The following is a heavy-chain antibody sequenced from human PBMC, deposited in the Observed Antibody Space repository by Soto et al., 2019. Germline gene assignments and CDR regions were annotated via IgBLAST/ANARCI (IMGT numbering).Heavy chain of an antibody. J-gene: IGHJ4*02. D-gene: IGHD3-10*01. CDR1: GFTFSSYG. Sequence: QVQLVESGGGVVQPGRSLRLSCAASGFTFSSYGMHWVRRAPGKGLEWVAVIWYDGSNKYYADSVKGRFTISRDNSKNTLYLQMNSLRAEDTAVYYCARFGELSTDYWGQGTLVTVSS. CDR2: IWYDGSNK. CDR3: ARFGELSTDY. V-gene: IGHV3-33*01.